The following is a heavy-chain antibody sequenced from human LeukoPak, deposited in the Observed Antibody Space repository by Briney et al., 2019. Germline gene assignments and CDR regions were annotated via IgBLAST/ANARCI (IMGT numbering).Heavy chain of an antibody. CDR3: ARDPPSH. V-gene: IGHV3-11*05. D-gene: IGHD2-2*01. J-gene: IGHJ4*02. CDR1: GFTFSDYY. Sequence: GGSLRLSCAASGFTFSDYYMSWIRQAPGKGLEWVSYISGSSDSTNYADSVKGRFAISRDNAKKSLYLQMNSLRAEDTAVYYCARDPPSHWGRGTLVTVS. CDR2: ISGSSDST.